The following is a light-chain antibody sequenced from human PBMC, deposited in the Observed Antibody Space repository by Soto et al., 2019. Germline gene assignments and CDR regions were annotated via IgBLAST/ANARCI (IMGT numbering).Light chain of an antibody. Sequence: QSALTQPASVSGSPGQSITISCTGSSSDVGGYNYVSWYQQHPGKAPKLMIYEVSNRPSGISNRFSGSKSGNTASLTLSGLQAEDEADYYCSSYTSNSTLVFGGGTKVTVL. CDR2: EVS. V-gene: IGLV2-14*01. J-gene: IGLJ2*01. CDR3: SSYTSNSTLV. CDR1: SSDVGGYNY.